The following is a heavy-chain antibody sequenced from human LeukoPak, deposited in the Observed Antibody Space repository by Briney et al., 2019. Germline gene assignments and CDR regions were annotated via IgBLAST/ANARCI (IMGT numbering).Heavy chain of an antibody. J-gene: IGHJ5*02. CDR2: IYYSGIT. V-gene: IGHV4-59*08. Sequence: SEPLTLPCTVSSDSICGLYWRWIPHPPGEALEWVGYIYYSGITSYNPAVRSRVTMSVDTSKNQFSLKLNYVTAADTAVYYCTRHPPCSWFDPLGEGTLVTVSS. CDR1: SDSICGLY. CDR3: TRHPPCSWFDP. D-gene: IGHD6-19*01.